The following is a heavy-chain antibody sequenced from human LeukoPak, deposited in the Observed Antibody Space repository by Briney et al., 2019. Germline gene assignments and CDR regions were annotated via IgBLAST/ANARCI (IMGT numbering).Heavy chain of an antibody. D-gene: IGHD6-13*01. J-gene: IGHJ2*01. CDR2: IYYSGST. CDR1: GGSIRSYY. Sequence: PSETLSLTCTVSGGSIRSYYWSWIRQPPGKGLEWIGYIYYSGSTNYNPSLKSRVTISVDTSKNQLFLKLSSVTAADTAVYYCARVYYSNSYDYWYFDLWGRGTLVTVSS. CDR3: ARVYYSNSYDYWYFDL. V-gene: IGHV4-59*01.